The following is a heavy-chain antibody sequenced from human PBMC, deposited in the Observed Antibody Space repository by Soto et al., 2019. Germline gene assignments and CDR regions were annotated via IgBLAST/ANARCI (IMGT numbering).Heavy chain of an antibody. CDR2: IFSNDEK. CDR3: ARIGWSGGSCHQYYFDY. Sequence: GPTLVNPTETLTLTCTVSGFSLSNARMGVSWIRQPPGKALEWLAHIFSNDEKSYSTSLKSRLTISKDTSKSQVVLTMTNMDPVDTATYYCARIGWSGGSCHQYYFDYWGQGTLVTVS. D-gene: IGHD2-15*01. V-gene: IGHV2-26*01. CDR1: GFSLSNARMG. J-gene: IGHJ4*02.